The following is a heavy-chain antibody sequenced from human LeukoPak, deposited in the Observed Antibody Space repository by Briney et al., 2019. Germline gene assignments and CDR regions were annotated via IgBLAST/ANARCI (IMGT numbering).Heavy chain of an antibody. Sequence: GASVKVSCKASGYTFNTYGISWVRQAPGQGLEWMGWINAYNGDTNHAQKFQGRVTMTTDTSTTTAYMELGSLRSDDTAFYYCARDGSGHWFDPWGQGTLVTVSS. CDR1: GYTFNTYG. CDR2: INAYNGDT. CDR3: ARDGSGHWFDP. V-gene: IGHV1-18*04. D-gene: IGHD6-25*01. J-gene: IGHJ5*02.